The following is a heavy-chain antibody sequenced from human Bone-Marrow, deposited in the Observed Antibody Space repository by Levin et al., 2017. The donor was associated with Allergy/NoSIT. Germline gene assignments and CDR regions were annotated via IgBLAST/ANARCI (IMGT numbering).Heavy chain of an antibody. V-gene: IGHV3-30*18. J-gene: IGHJ6*02. Sequence: GESLKISCAASGFTFSSYGMHWVRQAPGKGLEWVAVISYDGSNKYYADSVKGRFTISRDNSKNTLYLQMNSLRAEDTAVYYCAKLIHDYVWVGPKYYYYYGMDVWGQGTTVTVSS. CDR1: GFTFSSYG. D-gene: IGHD3-16*01. CDR3: AKLIHDYVWVGPKYYYYYGMDV. CDR2: ISYDGSNK.